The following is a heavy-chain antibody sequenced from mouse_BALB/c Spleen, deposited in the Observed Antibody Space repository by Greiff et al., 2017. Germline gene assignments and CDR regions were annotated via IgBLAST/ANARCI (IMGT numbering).Heavy chain of an antibody. CDR3: TRSSGILDY. CDR1: GYTFTSYW. D-gene: IGHD1-1*02. Sequence: LQQPGSELVRPGASVKLSCKASGYTFTSYWMHWVKQRPGQGLEWIGNIYPGSGSTNYDEKFKSKGTLTVDTSSSTAYLHLSSLTSEDSAVYYCTRSSGILDYWGQGTTLTVSS. V-gene: IGHV1S22*01. CDR2: IYPGSGST. J-gene: IGHJ2*01.